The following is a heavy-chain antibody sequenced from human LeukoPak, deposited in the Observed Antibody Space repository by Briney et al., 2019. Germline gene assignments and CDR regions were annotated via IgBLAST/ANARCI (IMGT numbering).Heavy chain of an antibody. CDR3: ARCPNIVVVPAAAVGAWFDP. CDR1: GGSISGSSYY. CDR2: IYYSGST. J-gene: IGHJ5*02. V-gene: IGHV4-39*07. D-gene: IGHD2-2*01. Sequence: SETLSLTCTVSGGSISGSSYYWGWIRQPPGKGLEWIGSIYYSGSTYYNPSLKSRVTVSVDTSKNQFSLKLSSVTAADTAVYYCARCPNIVVVPAAAVGAWFDPWGQGTLVTVSS.